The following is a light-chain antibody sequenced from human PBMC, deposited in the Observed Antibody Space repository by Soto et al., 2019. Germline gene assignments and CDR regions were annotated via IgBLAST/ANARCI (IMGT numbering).Light chain of an antibody. CDR2: DAS. V-gene: IGKV1-5*01. J-gene: IGKJ1*01. Sequence: DIQMPQSPFPLSASLGDRFTITCLASQSISSWLAWYQQKPGKAPKLLIYDASSLESGVPSRFSGSGSGTEFTLTISSLQPDDFATYYCQQDNSYSWTFGQGTKVDIK. CDR1: QSISSW. CDR3: QQDNSYSWT.